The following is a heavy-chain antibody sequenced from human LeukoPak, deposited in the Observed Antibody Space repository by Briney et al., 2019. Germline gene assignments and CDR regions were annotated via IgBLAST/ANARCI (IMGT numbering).Heavy chain of an antibody. CDR2: ISSSTNYI. D-gene: IGHD2-2*01. Sequence: PGGSLRLSCAASGFPLSGYSMNWVRQAPGKGLEWVSSISSSTNYIYYADSVKGRFTISRDNAQNSLYLQMNSLSAEDTAVYYCARVGYCSSSTCRNYFDYWGQGTLVTVSS. J-gene: IGHJ4*02. CDR3: ARVGYCSSSTCRNYFDY. CDR1: GFPLSGYS. V-gene: IGHV3-21*01.